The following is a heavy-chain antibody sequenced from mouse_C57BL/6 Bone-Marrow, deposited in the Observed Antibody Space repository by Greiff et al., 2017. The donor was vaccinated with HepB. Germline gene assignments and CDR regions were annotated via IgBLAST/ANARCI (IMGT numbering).Heavy chain of an antibody. CDR3: TSNPLYYYGSSYWYFDV. CDR1: GFNIKDDY. CDR2: IDPENGDT. V-gene: IGHV14-4*01. D-gene: IGHD1-1*01. J-gene: IGHJ1*03. Sequence: VQLKESGAELVRPGASVKLSCTASGFNIKDDYMHWVKQRPEQGLEWIGWIDPENGDTEYASKFQGKATITADTSSNTAYLQLSSLTSDDTAVYYCTSNPLYYYGSSYWYFDVWGTGTPVTVSS.